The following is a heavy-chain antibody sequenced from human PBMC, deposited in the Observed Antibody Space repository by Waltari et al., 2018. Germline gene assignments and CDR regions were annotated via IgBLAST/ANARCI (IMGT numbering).Heavy chain of an antibody. CDR2: IRSKAYGGTT. CDR3: TRKVDIFDY. Sequence: EVQVVESGGGLEQPGRSLRLSCTTSGFPFADYDMPWVRQAPGKGLEWVGFIRSKAYGGTTEYAASVKGRFTISRDDSKSIAYLQMNSLKAEDTAVYYCTRKVDIFDYWGQGTLVTVSS. D-gene: IGHD1-26*01. CDR1: GFPFADYD. J-gene: IGHJ4*02. V-gene: IGHV3-49*04.